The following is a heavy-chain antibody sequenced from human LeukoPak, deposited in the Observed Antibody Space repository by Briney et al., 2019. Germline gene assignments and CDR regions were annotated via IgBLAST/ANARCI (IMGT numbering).Heavy chain of an antibody. V-gene: IGHV1-69*05. J-gene: IGHJ6*03. Sequence: SVKVSCKASGGTFSSYAISWVRQAPGQGLEWMGGIIPIFGTANYAQKFQGRVTMTRDTSISTAYMELSRLRSDDTAVYYCARGLSGPYYYYYMDVWGKGTTVTVSS. CDR1: GGTFSSYA. CDR3: ARGLSGPYYYYYMDV. D-gene: IGHD2-15*01. CDR2: IIPIFGTA.